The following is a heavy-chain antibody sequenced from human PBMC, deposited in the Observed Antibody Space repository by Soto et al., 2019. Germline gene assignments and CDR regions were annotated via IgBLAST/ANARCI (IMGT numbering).Heavy chain of an antibody. D-gene: IGHD6-13*01. V-gene: IGHV4-34*01. J-gene: IGHJ5*02. CDR1: GGSFSGYY. CDR2: INHSGST. Sequence: QVQLQQWGAGLLKPSETLSLTCAVYGGSFSGYYWSWIRQPPGKGLGWIGEINHSGSTNYNPSLICRVTISVDTSKNQLSLKLSCVTAADTGVYYCARGNKAASLSVVLNWFDPWRQANLVTVSS. CDR3: ARGNKAASLSVVLNWFDP.